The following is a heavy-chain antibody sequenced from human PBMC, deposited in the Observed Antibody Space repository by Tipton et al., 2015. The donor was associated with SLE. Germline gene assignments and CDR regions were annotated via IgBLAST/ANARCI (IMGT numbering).Heavy chain of an antibody. V-gene: IGHV4-31*03. D-gene: IGHD1-26*01. CDR1: GGSISSGGYY. Sequence: LRLSCTVSGGSISSGGYYWSWIRQHPGKGLEWIGYIYYSGSTYYNPSLKSRVTISVDTSKNQFSLKLSSVTAADTAVYYCVRDDGAGPYYYGMDVWGQGTTVTVAS. CDR2: IYYSGST. J-gene: IGHJ6*02. CDR3: VRDDGAGPYYYGMDV.